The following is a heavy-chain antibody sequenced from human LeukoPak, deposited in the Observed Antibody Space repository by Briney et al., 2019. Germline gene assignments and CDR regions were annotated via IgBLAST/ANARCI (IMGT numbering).Heavy chain of an antibody. CDR1: GGSFSGYY. Sequence: SETLSLTCAVYGGSFSGYYWSWIRQPPGKGLERIGEINHSGSTNYNPSLKSRVTISVDTSKNQFSLKLSSVTAADTAVYYCASNYYDSSGHSSGYFDYWGQGTLVTVSS. CDR3: ASNYYDSSGHSSGYFDY. D-gene: IGHD3-22*01. V-gene: IGHV4-34*01. J-gene: IGHJ4*02. CDR2: INHSGST.